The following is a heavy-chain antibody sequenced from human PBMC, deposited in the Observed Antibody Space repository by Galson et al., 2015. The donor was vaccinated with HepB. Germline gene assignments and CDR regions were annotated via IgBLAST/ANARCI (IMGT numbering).Heavy chain of an antibody. CDR3: ARDRRHGPGYRRGSSGYYYGFDY. V-gene: IGHV1-3*01. D-gene: IGHD3-22*01. CDR2: INAGNGNT. CDR1: GYTFTSYA. J-gene: IGHJ4*02. Sequence: SVKVSCKASGYTFTSYAMHWVRQAPGQRLEWMGWINAGNGNTKYSQKFQGRVTITRDTSASTAYMELSSLRSEDTAVYYCARDRRHGPGYRRGSSGYYYGFDYWGQGTLVTVSS.